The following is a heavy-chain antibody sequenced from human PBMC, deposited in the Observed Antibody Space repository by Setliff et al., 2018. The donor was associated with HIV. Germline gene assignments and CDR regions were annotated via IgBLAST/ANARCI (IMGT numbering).Heavy chain of an antibody. CDR1: GFTVSDTH. CDR2: IYSDGRT. V-gene: IGHV3-53*01. CDR3: AKGVKWLDP. D-gene: IGHD3-16*01. J-gene: IGHJ5*02. Sequence: GGSLRLSCAASGFTVSDTHMTWVRQAPGKGLEWVSFIYSDGRTYYGESVKGRFTISRDDSKNTLYLQMHSLRVEDTAAYYCAKGVKWLDPWGQG.